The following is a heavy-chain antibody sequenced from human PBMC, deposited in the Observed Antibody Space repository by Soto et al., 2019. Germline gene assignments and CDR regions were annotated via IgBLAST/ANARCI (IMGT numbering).Heavy chain of an antibody. V-gene: IGHV1-2*04. Sequence: GASVKVSCKASGYTFTGYYIHWVRQAPGQGLEWMGWINPNSGGTNYAQKFQGWVTMTRDTSMSTAYMELSRLRSEDTAVYYCASTAMVTPVYYYSYYMEVWGKGTTVTVSS. CDR1: GYTFTGYY. CDR3: ASTAMVTPVYYYSYYMEV. J-gene: IGHJ6*03. D-gene: IGHD5-18*01. CDR2: INPNSGGT.